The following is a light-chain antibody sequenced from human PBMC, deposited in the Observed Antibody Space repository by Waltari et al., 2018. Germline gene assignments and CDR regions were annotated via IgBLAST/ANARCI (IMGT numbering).Light chain of an antibody. V-gene: IGKV1-12*01. Sequence: DIQMTQSPSFVSASVGDRVTIFCRASQDVRSWLAWYQQRPGKAPKLLIYAASNLENGVPSRFSGSGSETNFTLTVKSLQPEDFAVYYCQYRTNWPLTFGGGTKVEMK. CDR1: QDVRSW. J-gene: IGKJ4*01. CDR2: AAS. CDR3: QYRTNWPLT.